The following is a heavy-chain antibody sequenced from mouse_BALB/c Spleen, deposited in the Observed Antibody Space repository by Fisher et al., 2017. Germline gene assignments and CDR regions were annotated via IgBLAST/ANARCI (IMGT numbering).Heavy chain of an antibody. V-gene: IGHV1-77*01. CDR3: TRVGYAMDY. J-gene: IGHJ4*01. Sequence: KFKGKATLTADKSSSTAFMHLNSLTSEDSAVYYCTRVGYAMDYWGQGTSVTVSS. D-gene: IGHD3-1*01.